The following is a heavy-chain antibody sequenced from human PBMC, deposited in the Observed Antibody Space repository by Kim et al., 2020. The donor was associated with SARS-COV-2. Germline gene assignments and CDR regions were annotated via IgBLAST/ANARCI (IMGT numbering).Heavy chain of an antibody. D-gene: IGHD6-19*01. Sequence: SETLSLTCAVYGGSFSGYYWSWIRQPPGKGLEWIGEINHSGSTNYNPSLKSRVTISVDTSKNQFSLKLSSVTAADTAVYYCARVGGYSSGWYKLTPHFDYWGQGTLVTVSS. CDR3: ARVGGYSSGWYKLTPHFDY. J-gene: IGHJ4*02. CDR2: INHSGST. V-gene: IGHV4-34*01. CDR1: GGSFSGYY.